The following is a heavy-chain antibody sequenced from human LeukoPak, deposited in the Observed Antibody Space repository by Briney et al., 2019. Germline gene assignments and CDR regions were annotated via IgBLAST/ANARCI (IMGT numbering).Heavy chain of an antibody. V-gene: IGHV3-48*03. J-gene: IGHJ4*02. CDR2: MSSSGNVK. Sequence: GGSLRLSCEASGFTFSDYEMNWVRQPPGKGLEWVSYMSSSGNVKYYADSVKGRFTISRDNAKNSLYLQMNSLRAEDTAVYYYASNTYGDYVSFDYWGQGTLVIVSS. CDR3: ASNTYGDYVSFDY. D-gene: IGHD4-17*01. CDR1: GFTFSDYE.